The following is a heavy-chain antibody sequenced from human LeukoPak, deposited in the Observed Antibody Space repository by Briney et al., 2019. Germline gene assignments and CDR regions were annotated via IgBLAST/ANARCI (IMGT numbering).Heavy chain of an antibody. D-gene: IGHD3-22*01. CDR2: ISGRGGNT. J-gene: IGHJ4*02. CDR3: AKVGYYYDSSGCSDY. CDR1: GFTFSSYA. Sequence: GGSLRLSCTASGFTFSSYAMSWVRQAPGKGLEWVSAISGRGGNTYYADSVKGRFTISRDNSKNTLYLQMNSLRAEDTAVYYCAKVGYYYDSSGCSDYWGQGTLVTVSS. V-gene: IGHV3-23*01.